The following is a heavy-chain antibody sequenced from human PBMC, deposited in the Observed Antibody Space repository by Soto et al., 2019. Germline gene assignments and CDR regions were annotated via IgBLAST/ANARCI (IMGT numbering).Heavy chain of an antibody. V-gene: IGHV3-11*01. CDR3: VRGNFYYGMDV. J-gene: IGHJ6*02. CDR2: MSGSGDAI. CDR1: GFTFSYYY. Sequence: GGSRRRSWTTSGFTFSYYYMTWVRQAPGKGLEWISYMSGSGDAIYYADSVKGRFTISRDNAKNSLHLEMNSLRVEDTAMYYCVRGNFYYGMDVWGQGTTVTVSS.